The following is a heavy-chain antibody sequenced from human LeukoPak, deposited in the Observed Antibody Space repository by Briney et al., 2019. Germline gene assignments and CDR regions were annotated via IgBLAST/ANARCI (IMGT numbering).Heavy chain of an antibody. CDR3: AKSLELREAFIWFDP. CDR2: ISYDGSNK. CDR1: GFTFSSYG. Sequence: GGSRRLSCAASGFTFSSYGMHWVRQAPGKGLEWVAVISYDGSNKYYADSVEGRFTISRDNSKNTLYLQMNSLRAEDTAVYYCAKSLELREAFIWFDPWGQGTLVTVSS. D-gene: IGHD1-7*01. V-gene: IGHV3-30*18. J-gene: IGHJ5*02.